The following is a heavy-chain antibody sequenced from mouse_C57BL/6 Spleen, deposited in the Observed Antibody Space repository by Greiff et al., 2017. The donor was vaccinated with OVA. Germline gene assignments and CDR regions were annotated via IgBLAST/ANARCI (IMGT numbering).Heavy chain of an antibody. CDR1: GYTFTSYW. CDR3: ARSETTRYSKGYLDY. D-gene: IGHD2-5*01. CDR2: INPSSGST. V-gene: IGHV1-7*01. Sequence: QVQLQQSGAELAKPGASVKLSCTASGYTFTSYWMHWVKQRPGQGLEWIGYINPSSGSTKYTQKFKDKATLTADKSSSTAYMQLSSLTYEDSAGYYCARSETTRYSKGYLDYWGQGTTLTVSS. J-gene: IGHJ2*01.